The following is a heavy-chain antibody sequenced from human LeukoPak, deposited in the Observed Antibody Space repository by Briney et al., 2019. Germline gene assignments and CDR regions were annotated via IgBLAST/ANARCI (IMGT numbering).Heavy chain of an antibody. D-gene: IGHD6-6*01. CDR2: MNPNSGNT. CDR1: GYTFTSYD. J-gene: IGHJ6*03. Sequence: ASVKVSCKASGYTFTSYDINWVRQATGQGLEGMGWMNPNSGNTGYAQKFQGRVTMTRNTSISTAYMELSSLRSEDTAVYYCAREYSSSIYYYYYMDVWGKGTTVTVSS. CDR3: AREYSSSIYYYYYMDV. V-gene: IGHV1-8*01.